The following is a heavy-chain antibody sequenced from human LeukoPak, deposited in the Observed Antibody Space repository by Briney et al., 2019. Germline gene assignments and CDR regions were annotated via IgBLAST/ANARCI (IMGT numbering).Heavy chain of an antibody. CDR1: GYTFTGYY. D-gene: IGHD2-15*01. CDR3: ALESRGYCSGGSCPFDY. J-gene: IGHJ4*02. V-gene: IGHV1-2*02. Sequence: ASVKVSCKASGYTFTGYYMHWLRQAPGQGLEWMGWINPNSGGTNYAQKFQGRVTMTRDTSISTAYMELSRLRSDDTAVYYCALESRGYCSGGSCPFDYWGQGTLVTVSS. CDR2: INPNSGGT.